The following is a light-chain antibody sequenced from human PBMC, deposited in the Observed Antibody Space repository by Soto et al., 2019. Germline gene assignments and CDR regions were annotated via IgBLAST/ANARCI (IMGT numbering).Light chain of an antibody. CDR2: DAS. CDR3: QQRSIWVT. CDR1: QSVSSSY. J-gene: IGKJ5*01. V-gene: IGKV3D-20*02. Sequence: EIVLTQSTGTLSLSPGERAPLSGRASQSVSSSYLAWYKQKPGQAPRLLIYDASTRATGTPARFSGSGSGTDFTLTIRSLEPEDSAVYYCQQRSIWVTFGQGTRLEIK.